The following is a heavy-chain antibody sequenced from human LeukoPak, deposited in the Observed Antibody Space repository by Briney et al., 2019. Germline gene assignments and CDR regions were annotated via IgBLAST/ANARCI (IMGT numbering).Heavy chain of an antibody. CDR3: AREGSYSSSWPSDHDAFDI. CDR1: GGSTSSSNW. CDR2: IYHSGST. D-gene: IGHD6-13*01. V-gene: IGHV4-4*02. Sequence: PSETLSLTCAVSGGSTSSSNWWSWVRQPPGKGLEWIGEIYHSGSTNYNPSLKSRVTISVDKSKNQFSLKLSSVTAADTAVYYCAREGSYSSSWPSDHDAFDIWGQGTMVTVSS. J-gene: IGHJ3*02.